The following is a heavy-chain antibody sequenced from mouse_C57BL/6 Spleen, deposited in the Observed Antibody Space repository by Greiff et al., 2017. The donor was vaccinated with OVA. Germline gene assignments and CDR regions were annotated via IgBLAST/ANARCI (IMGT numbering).Heavy chain of an antibody. D-gene: IGHD2-5*01. CDR1: GFTFSSYT. CDR3: ARHLAYYSNHWYFDV. J-gene: IGHJ1*03. Sequence: EVQLVESGGGLVKPGGSLKLSCAASGFTFSSYTMSWVRQTPEKRLEWVATISGGGGNTYYPDSVKGRFTISRDNAKNTLYLQMSSLRSEDTALYYCARHLAYYSNHWYFDVWGTGTTVTVSS. CDR2: ISGGGGNT. V-gene: IGHV5-9*01.